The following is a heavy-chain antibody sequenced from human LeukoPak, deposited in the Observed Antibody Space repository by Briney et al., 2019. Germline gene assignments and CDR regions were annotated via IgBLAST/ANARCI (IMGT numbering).Heavy chain of an antibody. CDR1: GGTFSSYA. J-gene: IGHJ5*02. Sequence: ASVKVSCKASGGTFSSYAISWVRQAPGQGLEWMGWISAYNGNTNYAQKLQGRVTMTTDTSTSTAYMELRSLRSDDTAVYYCARDRSPTEAWFDPWGQGTLVTVSS. CDR3: ARDRSPTEAWFDP. V-gene: IGHV1-18*01. CDR2: ISAYNGNT.